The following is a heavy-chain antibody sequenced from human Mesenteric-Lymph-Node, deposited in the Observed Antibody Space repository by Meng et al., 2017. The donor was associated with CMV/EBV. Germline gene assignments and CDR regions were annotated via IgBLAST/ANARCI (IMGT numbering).Heavy chain of an antibody. V-gene: IGHV4-39*07. D-gene: IGHD2-15*01. CDR2: IYYSGST. J-gene: IGHJ6*02. CDR1: GGSISSSSYY. Sequence: GSLRLSCTVSGGSISSSSYYWGWIRQPPGKGLEWIGSIYYSGSTYYNPSLKSRVTISVDTSKNQFSLKLSSVTAADTAVYYCARDGGGVGYCSGGSCYQDNYYYYYGMDVWGQGTTVTVSS. CDR3: ARDGGGVGYCSGGSCYQDNYYYYYGMDV.